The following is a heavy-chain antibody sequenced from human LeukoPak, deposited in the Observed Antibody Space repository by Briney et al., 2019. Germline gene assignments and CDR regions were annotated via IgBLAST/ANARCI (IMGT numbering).Heavy chain of an antibody. D-gene: IGHD3-22*01. CDR3: ARDWNYYDSSGYGRNYYYMDV. CDR1: GYTFTSYY. J-gene: IGHJ6*03. V-gene: IGHV1-46*01. Sequence: ASVKVSCKASGYTFTSYYMHWVRQAPGQGLEWMGIINPSGGSTSYAQKFQGRVTMTRGTSTSTVYMELSSLRSEDTAVYYCARDWNYYDSSGYGRNYYYMDVWGKGTTVTVSS. CDR2: INPSGGST.